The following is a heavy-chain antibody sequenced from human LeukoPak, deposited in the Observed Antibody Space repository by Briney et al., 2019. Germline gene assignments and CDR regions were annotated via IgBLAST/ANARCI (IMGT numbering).Heavy chain of an antibody. CDR2: INPNSGGT. CDR1: GYTFTGYY. V-gene: IGHV1-2*02. CDR3: ARDPTSGSYWMIVDY. D-gene: IGHD1-26*01. Sequence: GASVKVSCKASGYTFTGYYMHWVRQAPGQGLEWMGWINPNSGGTNFAQKFQGRVTMTRDTSISTAYMELSRLRSDDTAVYYCARDPTSGSYWMIVDYWGQGTLVTVSS. J-gene: IGHJ4*02.